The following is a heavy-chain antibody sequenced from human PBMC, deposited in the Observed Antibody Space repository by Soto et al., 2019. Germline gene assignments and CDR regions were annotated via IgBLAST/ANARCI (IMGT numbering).Heavy chain of an antibody. CDR2: ISWNSGSI. V-gene: IGHV3-9*01. Sequence: GGSLRLSCAASGFTFDDYAMHWVRQAPGKGLEWVSGISWNSGSIGYADSVKGRFTISRDNAKNSLYLQMNSLRAEDTALYYCAKSHEGPPWFGHGYFDYWGQGTLVTVSS. D-gene: IGHD3-10*01. J-gene: IGHJ4*02. CDR1: GFTFDDYA. CDR3: AKSHEGPPWFGHGYFDY.